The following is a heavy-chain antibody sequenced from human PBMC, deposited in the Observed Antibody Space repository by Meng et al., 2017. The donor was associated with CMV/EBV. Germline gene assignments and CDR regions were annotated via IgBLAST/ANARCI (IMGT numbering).Heavy chain of an antibody. J-gene: IGHJ6*02. CDR2: MNPNSGNT. D-gene: IGHD2-2*01. CDR1: GYTFTSYD. CDR3: ARGPVVVVPAATRYYYYGMDV. Sequence: ALVKVSCKASGYTFTSYDINWVRQATGQGLEWMGWMNPNSGNTGYAQKFQGRVTMTRNTSISTAYMELSSLRSEDTAVYYCARGPVVVVPAATRYYYYGMDVWGQGTTVTVSS. V-gene: IGHV1-8*01.